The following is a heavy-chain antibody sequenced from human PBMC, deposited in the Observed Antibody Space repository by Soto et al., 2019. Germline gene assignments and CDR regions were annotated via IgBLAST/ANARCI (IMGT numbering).Heavy chain of an antibody. CDR1: GFTFRSYT. CDR2: IPNDARYK. Sequence: GGSLRLSCAASGFTFRSYTIHWVRQAPGKGLEWVALIPNDARYKHYADSVKGRSTISRDNSKNTLYLQMNSLRAEDTSMYYCARGFLGGLDVWGQGTTVTVSS. D-gene: IGHD3-3*01. CDR3: ARGFLGGLDV. V-gene: IGHV3-30*04. J-gene: IGHJ6*02.